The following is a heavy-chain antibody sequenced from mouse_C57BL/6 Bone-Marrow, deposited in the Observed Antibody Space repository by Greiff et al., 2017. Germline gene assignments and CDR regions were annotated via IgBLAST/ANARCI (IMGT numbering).Heavy chain of an antibody. CDR1: GFTFSDYG. J-gene: IGHJ4*01. V-gene: IGHV5-17*01. Sequence: EVKVVESGGGLVKPRGSLKLSCAASGFTFSDYGMHWVRQAPEKGLEWVAYISSGSSTIYYADTVKGRFTISRDNAKNTLFLQMTSLRSEDTAMYYCARLGSYAMDYWGQGTSVTVSS. CDR2: ISSGSSTI. CDR3: ARLGSYAMDY. D-gene: IGHD4-1*01.